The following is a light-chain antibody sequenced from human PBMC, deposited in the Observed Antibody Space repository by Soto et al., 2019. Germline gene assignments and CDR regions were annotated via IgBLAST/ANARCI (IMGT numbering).Light chain of an antibody. CDR2: AAV. CDR3: LQLNNYPFA. J-gene: IGKJ3*01. CDR1: QSINNY. V-gene: IGKV1-9*01. Sequence: DIQLTQSPSSLSASVGDRVTITCRASQSINNYLAWYQQKPGKAPKLLIYAAVTLQSGVPSRFSGSGSGTEFTLTINSLQPEDFATYYCLQLNNYPFAFGAGTKVDIK.